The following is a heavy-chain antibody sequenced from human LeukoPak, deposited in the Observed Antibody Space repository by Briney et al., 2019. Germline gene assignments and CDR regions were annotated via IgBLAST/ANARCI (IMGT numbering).Heavy chain of an antibody. CDR1: GGSFSGYY. CDR2: INHSGST. J-gene: IGHJ6*04. CDR3: ARGVRYGSGRAMDV. D-gene: IGHD3-10*01. Sequence: SETLSLTCAVYGGSFSGYYWSWIRQPPGKGLEWIGEINHSGSTNYNPSLKSRVTISVDTSKNQFSLKLSSVTAADTAVYYCARGVRYGSGRAMDVWGKGTTVTISS. V-gene: IGHV4-34*01.